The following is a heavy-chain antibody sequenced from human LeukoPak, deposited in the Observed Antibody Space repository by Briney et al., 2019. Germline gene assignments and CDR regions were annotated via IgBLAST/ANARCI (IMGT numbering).Heavy chain of an antibody. CDR2: INTIFGTP. CDR3: AREFSRYCSSTNCFDYFDY. V-gene: IGHV1-69*05. Sequence: ASVKVSCKAPGGTLSTYGISWVRQAPGQGLEWLGGINTIFGTPNYPQKSQGRVTLTTDESTSTAYMELSSLRSEDTAVYYCAREFSRYCSSTNCFDYFDYWGQGTLVTVSS. CDR1: GGTLSTYG. D-gene: IGHD2-2*01. J-gene: IGHJ4*02.